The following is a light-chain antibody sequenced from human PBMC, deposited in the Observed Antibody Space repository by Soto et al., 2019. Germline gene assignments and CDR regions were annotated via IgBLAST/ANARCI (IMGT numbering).Light chain of an antibody. Sequence: EIMLTQSPATLSLSPGDRATLSFKARQSVSRHLARYQQKPGQAPRLLNCDASNRAIGIPARFSGSGSGTDFTLTISSLEPEDFAGYYWQQRSNWPLTFGGGTKVDNK. CDR1: QSVSRH. CDR3: QQRSNWPLT. J-gene: IGKJ4*01. V-gene: IGKV3-11*01. CDR2: DAS.